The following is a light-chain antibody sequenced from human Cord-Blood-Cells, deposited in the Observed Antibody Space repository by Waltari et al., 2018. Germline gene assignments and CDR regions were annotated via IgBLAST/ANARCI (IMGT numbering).Light chain of an antibody. Sequence: QSVLTQPPSASGTPGQRVTISCSGSTSTIGSNTVNWYQPLPGTAPKLLIYSNNQRPSGVPDRFSGSKAGTSASLAISGLQSEDEADYYCAAWDDSLNGPVFGGGTKLTVL. CDR2: SNN. CDR1: TSTIGSNT. V-gene: IGLV1-44*01. J-gene: IGLJ2*01. CDR3: AAWDDSLNGPV.